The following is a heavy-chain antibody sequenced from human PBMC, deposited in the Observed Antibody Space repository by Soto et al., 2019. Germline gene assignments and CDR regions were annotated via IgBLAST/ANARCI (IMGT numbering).Heavy chain of an antibody. Sequence: PGESLKISCKASGYNFTTSWITWVRQMPGRGLEWLGRIDPSDSYTNYSPSFRGHVIISTDKSISTAFLQWSSLKASDIGIYYCARIHSRSSHGRYYYQMDVWGQGTTVTVSS. CDR3: ARIHSRSSHGRYYYQMDV. J-gene: IGHJ6*03. CDR2: IDPSDSYT. V-gene: IGHV5-10-1*01. D-gene: IGHD6-6*01. CDR1: GYNFTTSW.